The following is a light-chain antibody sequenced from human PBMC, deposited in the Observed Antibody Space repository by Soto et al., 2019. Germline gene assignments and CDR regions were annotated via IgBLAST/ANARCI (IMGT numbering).Light chain of an antibody. CDR1: QSISRN. V-gene: IGKV3-20*01. Sequence: EVVMTQSPPTLSVSPGERATLSCRASQSISRNLAWFQQKPGQAPTLLIFGASIRATGIPDRFTGSGSGTDFTLTISRLEPEDFAVYYCQQYGSSPLTFGGGTKVDIK. CDR2: GAS. CDR3: QQYGSSPLT. J-gene: IGKJ4*01.